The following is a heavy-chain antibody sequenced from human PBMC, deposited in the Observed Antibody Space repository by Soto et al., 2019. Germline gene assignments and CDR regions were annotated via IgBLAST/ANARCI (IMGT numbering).Heavy chain of an antibody. Sequence: QVQLVQSGAEVKKPGASVKVSCKVSGYTFTSYPMHWVRQAPGQRLEWMGCFNAANGNTKYSQKFQGRVTITGDTSASKAYMELTSLTSEETAVYYCARVVGEYPLVGGWFDPWGQGPLVTVSS. V-gene: IGHV1-3*01. CDR1: GYTFTSYP. CDR3: ARVVGEYPLVGGWFDP. CDR2: FNAANGNT. J-gene: IGHJ5*02. D-gene: IGHD2-2*01.